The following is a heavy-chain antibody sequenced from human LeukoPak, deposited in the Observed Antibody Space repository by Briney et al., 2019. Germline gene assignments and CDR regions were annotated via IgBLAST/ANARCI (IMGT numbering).Heavy chain of an antibody. D-gene: IGHD3-16*01. CDR2: IYYSGST. V-gene: IGHV4-59*01. CDR3: ARAVITFGAPVAKGFDC. CDR1: GGSFSTYY. J-gene: IGHJ4*02. Sequence: PSETLSLTCTVSGGSFSTYYWSWIRQHPGKGLEWIVYIYYSGSTDYNPSLKSRVTMSLDTSKNQFSLNLNSVTAADTAVYYCARAVITFGAPVAKGFDCWGQGTLVTVSS.